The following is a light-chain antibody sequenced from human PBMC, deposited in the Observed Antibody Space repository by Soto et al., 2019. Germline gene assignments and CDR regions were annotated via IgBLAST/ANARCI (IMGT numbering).Light chain of an antibody. Sequence: SVLTQPASVSGSPGESITISCTGTSSDVGAYDYVSWYQQHPDKAPKLIIYEVSHRPSGVSNRFSGSKSVNTATLTISGLQAEDGADSYCSSYTSSSTRFFGTGSKVTVL. CDR1: SSDVGAYDY. CDR3: SSYTSSSTRF. CDR2: EVS. V-gene: IGLV2-14*03. J-gene: IGLJ1*01.